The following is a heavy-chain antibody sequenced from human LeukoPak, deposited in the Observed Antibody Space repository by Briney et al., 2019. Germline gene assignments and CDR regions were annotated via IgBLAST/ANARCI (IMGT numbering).Heavy chain of an antibody. J-gene: IGHJ5*02. V-gene: IGHV1-69*13. Sequence: ASVKVSCKASGYTFTGYYMHWVRQAPGQGLEWMGGIIPIFGTANYAQKFQGRVTITADESTSTAYMELSSLRSEDTAVYYCARGSLWFGELLNWFDPWGQGTLVTVSS. D-gene: IGHD3-10*01. CDR1: GYTFTGYY. CDR2: IIPIFGTA. CDR3: ARGSLWFGELLNWFDP.